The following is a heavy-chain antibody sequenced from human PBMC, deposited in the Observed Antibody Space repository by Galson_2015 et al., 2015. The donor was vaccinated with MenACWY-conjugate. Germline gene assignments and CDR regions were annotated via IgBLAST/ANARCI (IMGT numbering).Heavy chain of an antibody. CDR2: ISSSSRYT. D-gene: IGHD3-10*01. CDR1: GFTFSDYY. J-gene: IGHJ4*02. CDR3: ARDLRTSSMDRTPGY. Sequence: SLRLSCAASGFTFSDYYMSWIRQAPGKGLECVAYISSSSRYTNYADSVKGRFTISKDNAKNSLYLQMNSLRADDTAVYYCARDLRTSSMDRTPGYWGQGTLVTVSS. V-gene: IGHV3-11*05.